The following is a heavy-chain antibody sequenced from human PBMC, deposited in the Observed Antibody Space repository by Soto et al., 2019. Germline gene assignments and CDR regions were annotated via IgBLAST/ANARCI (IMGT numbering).Heavy chain of an antibody. J-gene: IGHJ5*02. CDR1: GFTFSSYS. V-gene: IGHV3-21*01. CDR3: ARFSTTPYWFDP. CDR2: ISSSSSYI. Sequence: PGGSLRLSCAASGFTFSSYSMNWVRQAPGKGLEWVSSISSSSSYIYYADSVEGRFTISRDNAKNSLYLQMNSLRAEDTAVYYCARFSTTPYWFDPWGQGTLVTVSS. D-gene: IGHD4-17*01.